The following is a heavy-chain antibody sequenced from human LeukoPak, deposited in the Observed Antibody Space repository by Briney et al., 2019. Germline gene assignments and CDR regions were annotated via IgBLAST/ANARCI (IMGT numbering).Heavy chain of an antibody. Sequence: GGSLRLSCAASGFTASSNYMSWVLQAPGKGLEWVSVIYSGGITYYADSVKGRFTISRDNSKNTLHLQMNSMRAEDTAIYYCAKGHSDYGTGFDQWGQGTLVTVSS. D-gene: IGHD4-17*01. CDR1: GFTASSNY. CDR2: IYSGGIT. J-gene: IGHJ4*02. CDR3: AKGHSDYGTGFDQ. V-gene: IGHV3-53*01.